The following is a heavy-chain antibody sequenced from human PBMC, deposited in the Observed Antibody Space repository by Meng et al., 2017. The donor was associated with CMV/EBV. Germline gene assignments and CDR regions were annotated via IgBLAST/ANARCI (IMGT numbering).Heavy chain of an antibody. CDR2: MNPNSGNT. CDR1: RYTLTSYD. Sequence: ASRYTLTSYDINWVRQATGQGLEWMGWMNPNSGNTGYAQKFQGRVTITRNTSISTAYMELSSLRSEDTAVYYCARGDYDFWSGYTDWGQGTLVTVSS. CDR3: ARGDYDFWSGYTD. D-gene: IGHD3-3*01. V-gene: IGHV1-8*03. J-gene: IGHJ4*02.